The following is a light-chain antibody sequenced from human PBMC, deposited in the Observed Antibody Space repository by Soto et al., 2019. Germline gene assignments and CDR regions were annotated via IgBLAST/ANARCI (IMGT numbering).Light chain of an antibody. CDR3: QHYNSYSEA. V-gene: IGKV1-5*03. CDR1: QTISSW. CDR2: KAS. J-gene: IGKJ1*01. Sequence: DFHTVWTPSTLSGSVGDGGTRSCRASQTISSWLAWYQQKPGKAPKLLIYKASTLKSGVPSRFSGSGSGTEFTLTISSLQPDDFATYYCQHYNSYSEAFGQGTKVDI.